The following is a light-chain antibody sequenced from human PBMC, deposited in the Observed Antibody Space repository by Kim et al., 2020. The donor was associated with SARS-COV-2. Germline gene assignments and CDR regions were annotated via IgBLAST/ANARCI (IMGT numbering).Light chain of an antibody. CDR3: QASYSSIGV. J-gene: IGLJ3*02. Sequence: PGQPSTIISSGDKLVDKYAAWYQQKPRHHPLLVIYQDSKRPSGIPARFLGSSSGNTATLPISGTQATEEDAYYCQASYSSIGVFGGGTQLTVL. CDR2: QDS. V-gene: IGLV3-1*01. CDR1: KLVDKY.